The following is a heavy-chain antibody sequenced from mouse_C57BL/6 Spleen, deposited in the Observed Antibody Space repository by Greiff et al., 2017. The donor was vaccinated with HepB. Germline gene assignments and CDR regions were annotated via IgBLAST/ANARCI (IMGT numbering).Heavy chain of an antibody. CDR2: ISSGSSTV. CDR1: GFTFSDYG. CDR3: ARSAYNVSSSFDY. D-gene: IGHD1-1*01. V-gene: IGHV5-17*01. Sequence: EVHLVESGGGLVKPGGSLKLSCAASGFTFSDYGMHWVRQAPEKGLEWVAYISSGSSTVYYADTVKGRFTIARDNAKNTLFLQMTSLRSEDTAMYYWARSAYNVSSSFDYWGQGTTLTVSS. J-gene: IGHJ2*01.